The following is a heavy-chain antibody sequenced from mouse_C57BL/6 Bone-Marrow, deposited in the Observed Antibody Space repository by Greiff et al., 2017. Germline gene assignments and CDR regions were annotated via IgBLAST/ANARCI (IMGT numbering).Heavy chain of an antibody. Sequence: VQLQQPGAELVKPGASVKMSCKASGYTFTSYWITWVKQRPGQGLEWIGDIYPGSGSTNYNEKFKSKATLTVDTSSSTAYMQRSSLTSEDSADYYCARCSDYDWFAYWGQGTLVTVSA. CDR3: ARCSDYDWFAY. CDR2: IYPGSGST. D-gene: IGHD2-4*01. V-gene: IGHV1-55*01. J-gene: IGHJ3*01. CDR1: GYTFTSYW.